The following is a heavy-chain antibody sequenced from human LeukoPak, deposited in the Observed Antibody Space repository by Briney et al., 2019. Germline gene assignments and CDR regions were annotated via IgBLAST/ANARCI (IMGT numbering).Heavy chain of an antibody. CDR3: ARSYGSGSYYPNWFDP. J-gene: IGHJ5*02. V-gene: IGHV1-2*02. Sequence: GASVKVSCKASGYTFTSYDINWVRQATGQGLEWMGWINPNSGGTNYAQKFQGRVTMTRDTSISTAYMELSRLRSDDTAVYYCARSYGSGSYYPNWFDPWGQGTLVTVSS. CDR1: GYTFTSYD. CDR2: INPNSGGT. D-gene: IGHD3-10*01.